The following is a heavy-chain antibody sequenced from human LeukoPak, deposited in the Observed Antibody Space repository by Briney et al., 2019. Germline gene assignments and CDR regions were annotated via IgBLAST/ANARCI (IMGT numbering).Heavy chain of an antibody. J-gene: IGHJ4*02. V-gene: IGHV1-2*02. Sequence: GASVKVSCKASGYTFTGYYMLWVRQAPGQGLEWMGWINPNSGGTNYAQKFQGRVTMTRDTSISTAYMELSRLRSDDTAVYYCARESYSPGGWGTYYFDYWGQGTLVTVSS. CDR1: GYTFTGYY. CDR2: INPNSGGT. D-gene: IGHD2-21*01. CDR3: ARESYSPGGWGTYYFDY.